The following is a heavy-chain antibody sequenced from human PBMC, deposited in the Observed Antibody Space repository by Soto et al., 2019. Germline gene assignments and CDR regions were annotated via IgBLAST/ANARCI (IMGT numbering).Heavy chain of an antibody. CDR1: GFTFSSYA. CDR3: ANLGDSRHAKYGVDV. J-gene: IGHJ6*02. CDR2: ISGSDGST. V-gene: IGHV3-23*01. Sequence: PGGSLRLSCAASGFTFSSYARNWVRQAPGKGLEWVSVISGSDGSTYYADSVKGRFTISRDNSKNTLYLQMNSLRAEDTAVYYCANLGDSRHAKYGVDVWGQGTTVTVSS. D-gene: IGHD3-22*01.